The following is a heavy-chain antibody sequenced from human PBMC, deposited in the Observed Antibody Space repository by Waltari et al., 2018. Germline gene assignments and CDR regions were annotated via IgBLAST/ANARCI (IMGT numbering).Heavy chain of an antibody. Sequence: QVQLVESGGGVVQPGGSLRLSCAASGFTFSSYAMHWVRQAPGKGLEWVAVISYDGSNKYYADSVKGRFTISRDNSKNTLYLQMNSLRAEDTAVYYCARGKERYFDWLLFDYWGQGTLVTVSS. D-gene: IGHD3-9*01. CDR3: ARGKERYFDWLLFDY. V-gene: IGHV3-30-3*01. CDR2: ISYDGSNK. CDR1: GFTFSSYA. J-gene: IGHJ4*02.